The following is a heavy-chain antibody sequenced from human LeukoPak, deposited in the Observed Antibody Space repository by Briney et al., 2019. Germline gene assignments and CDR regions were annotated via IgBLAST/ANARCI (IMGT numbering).Heavy chain of an antibody. J-gene: IGHJ4*02. CDR3: ARGPLPDY. CDR1: GFTFSSYS. CDR2: ISSSSSSI. V-gene: IGHV3-21*01. Sequence: SGGSLRLSCAASGFTFSSYSMNWVRQAPGKGLEWVSSISSSSSSIYYADLVKGRFTISRDNAKNSLYLQMNSLRAEDTAVYYCARGPLPDYWGQGTLVTVSS.